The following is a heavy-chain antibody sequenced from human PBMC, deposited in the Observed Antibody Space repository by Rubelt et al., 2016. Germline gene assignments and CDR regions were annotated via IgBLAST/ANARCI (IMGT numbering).Heavy chain of an antibody. V-gene: IGHV4-39*07. Sequence: QLQLQESGPGLVKPSETLSLTCTVSGASISSNSYYWGWVRQPPGKGLEWIGSIYYRGSTYYNPSLKSLVTISVDTSKNQFSLKVSSVTAADTAVYYCARIGVASEYFEHWGQGTLVIVSS. D-gene: IGHD6-19*01. J-gene: IGHJ1*01. CDR3: ARIGVASEYFEH. CDR1: GASISSNSYY. CDR2: IYYRGST.